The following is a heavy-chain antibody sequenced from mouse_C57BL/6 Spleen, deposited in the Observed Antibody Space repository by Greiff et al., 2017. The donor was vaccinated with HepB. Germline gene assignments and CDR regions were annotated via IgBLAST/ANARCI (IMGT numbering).Heavy chain of an antibody. V-gene: IGHV1-59*01. Sequence: QVQLQQPGAELVRPGTSVKLSCKASGYTFTSYWMHWVKQRPGQGLEWIGVIDPSDSYTNYNQKFKGKATLTVDTSSSTAYMQLSSLTSEDSAVYYCARSYYYGSSLYWYCDVWGTGTTVTVSS. CDR1: GYTFTSYW. J-gene: IGHJ1*03. CDR2: IDPSDSYT. D-gene: IGHD1-1*01. CDR3: ARSYYYGSSLYWYCDV.